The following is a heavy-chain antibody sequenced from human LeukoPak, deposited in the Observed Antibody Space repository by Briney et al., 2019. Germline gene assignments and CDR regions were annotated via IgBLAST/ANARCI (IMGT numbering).Heavy chain of an antibody. J-gene: IGHJ2*01. Sequence: GGSLRLSCAASGFTVSSNYMNWVRQAPGKGLEWVSVIYTGGNTYYADSVKGRFTISRDNSKNTLYLQMNSLRTEDTAVYYCARVGGDYTRYWYFDLWGRGTLVTVSS. CDR3: ARVGGDYTRYWYFDL. CDR2: IYTGGNT. V-gene: IGHV3-66*02. CDR1: GFTVSSNY. D-gene: IGHD4-17*01.